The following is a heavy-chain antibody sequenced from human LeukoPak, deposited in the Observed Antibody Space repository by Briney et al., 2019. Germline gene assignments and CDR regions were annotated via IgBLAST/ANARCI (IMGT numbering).Heavy chain of an antibody. Sequence: PGGSLRLSCVASGFTFDDYAMHWVRQAPGKGLEWVSGISWNRGSIGYADSVKGRFTISRDNAKNSLYLQMNRLRAEDMAFYYCAKSATRYYDSSGYYSHYFDYWGQGTLVTVSS. D-gene: IGHD3-22*01. CDR3: AKSATRYYDSSGYYSHYFDY. CDR1: GFTFDDYA. CDR2: ISWNRGSI. V-gene: IGHV3-9*03. J-gene: IGHJ4*02.